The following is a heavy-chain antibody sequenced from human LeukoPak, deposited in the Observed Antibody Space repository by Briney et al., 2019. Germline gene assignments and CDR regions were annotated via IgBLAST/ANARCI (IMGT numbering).Heavy chain of an antibody. CDR2: INPKSGGT. D-gene: IGHD2-15*01. Sequence: ASVKVSCKASGYTFTDYFMNWVRQAPGQGLEWMGWINPKSGGTVYAQKFQGRVTMTRDTSSSTAYMELSRLRSDDTAVYYCARDAGHIVVVVAAYYFDYWGQGTLVTVSS. J-gene: IGHJ4*02. CDR1: GYTFTDYF. CDR3: ARDAGHIVVVVAAYYFDY. V-gene: IGHV1-2*02.